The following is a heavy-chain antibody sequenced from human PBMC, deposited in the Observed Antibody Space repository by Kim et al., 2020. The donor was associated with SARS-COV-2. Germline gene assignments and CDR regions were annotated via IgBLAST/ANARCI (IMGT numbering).Heavy chain of an antibody. J-gene: IGHJ2*01. CDR3: ARHGLETLDWYFDL. Sequence: PSHKSRVTISEDTSKKQLSLKLSSVTGADTAMYYCARHGLETLDWYFDLWGRGKLVTVSS. D-gene: IGHD3-16*01. V-gene: IGHV4-30-2*03.